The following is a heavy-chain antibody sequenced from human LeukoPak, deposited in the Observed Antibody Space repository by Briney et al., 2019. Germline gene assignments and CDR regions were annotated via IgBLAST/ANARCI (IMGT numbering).Heavy chain of an antibody. CDR2: IVVGSGNT. V-gene: IGHV1-58*02. D-gene: IGHD3-22*01. J-gene: IGHJ6*02. CDR3: AADLVVRRPYYYYYGMDV. Sequence: SVKVSCKASGFTFTSSAMQWVRQARGHRREWIGWIVVGSGNTNYAQRSQERVTITRDMSTSTAYMEPSSLRSENTAVYYCAADLVVRRPYYYYYGMDVWGQGTTVTVSS. CDR1: GFTFTSSA.